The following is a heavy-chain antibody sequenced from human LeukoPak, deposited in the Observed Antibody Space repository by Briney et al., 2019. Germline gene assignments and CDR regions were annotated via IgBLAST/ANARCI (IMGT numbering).Heavy chain of an antibody. CDR2: ISYDGNNT. CDR3: ARLPGYCSSNSGYKMTIPFDY. CDR1: GFTFSSYS. Sequence: PGRSLRLSCSASGFTFSSYSMHWVRQAPGKGLEWVAVISYDGNNTYDADSVKGRFTISRDNSKNTLYLQMNSLRAEDTAVYYGARLPGYCSSNSGYKMTIPFDYWGQGTLVTVSS. V-gene: IGHV3-30-3*01. J-gene: IGHJ4*02. D-gene: IGHD2-2*02.